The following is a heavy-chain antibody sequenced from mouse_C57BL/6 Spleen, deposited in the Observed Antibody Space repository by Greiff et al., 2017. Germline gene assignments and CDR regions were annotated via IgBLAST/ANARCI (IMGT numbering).Heavy chain of an antibody. D-gene: IGHD2-4*01. V-gene: IGHV1-85*01. J-gene: IGHJ4*01. CDR3: AREDYDYDGYYAMDY. CDR2: IYPRDGST. Sequence: QVQLQQSGPELVKPGASVKLSCKASGYTFTSYDINWVKQRPGQGLEWIGWIYPRDGSTKYNERFKGKATLTVDTSSSTAYMELHSLPSEDSAVYFCAREDYDYDGYYAMDYWGQGTSVTVSS. CDR1: GYTFTSYD.